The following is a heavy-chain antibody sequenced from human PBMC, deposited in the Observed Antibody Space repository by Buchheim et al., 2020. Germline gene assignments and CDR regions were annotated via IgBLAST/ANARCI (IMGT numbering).Heavy chain of an antibody. Sequence: EVQLVESGGGLVQPGGSLRLSCAASGFTFSSYWMHWVRQAPGKGLVWVSRINSVGSSTGYADSVKARFPISRDNAKNPLFLQMNSLRAEDTAVYYCARDGYSSGWFDPWGQGTL. D-gene: IGHD6-19*01. CDR2: INSVGSST. CDR1: GFTFSSYW. J-gene: IGHJ5*02. CDR3: ARDGYSSGWFDP. V-gene: IGHV3-74*01.